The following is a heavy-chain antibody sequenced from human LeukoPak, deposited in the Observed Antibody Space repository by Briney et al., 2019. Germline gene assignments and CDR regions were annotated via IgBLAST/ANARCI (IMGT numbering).Heavy chain of an antibody. Sequence: GGSLRLSCAASGFTFSNAWMSWVRQAPGKGLEWVGRIKSKTDGGTTDYAAPVKGRFTISRDDSKNTLYLQMNSLKTEDTAVYYCTTWLTVTTLGTDYWGQGTLVTVSS. V-gene: IGHV3-15*01. D-gene: IGHD4-17*01. CDR3: TTWLTVTTLGTDY. CDR1: GFTFSNAW. CDR2: IKSKTDGGTT. J-gene: IGHJ4*02.